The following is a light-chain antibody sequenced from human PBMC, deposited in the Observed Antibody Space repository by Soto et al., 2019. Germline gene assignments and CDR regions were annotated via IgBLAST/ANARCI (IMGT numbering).Light chain of an antibody. Sequence: EIVLTQSPGTLSFSPGERATLSCGASQSVSSSYLAWYQQKPGQAPRLLIYGASSRATGIPDRFSGSGSGTDFTLTISRLEPEDFALHYCQQYGNSPRTFGQGTKVEIK. CDR2: GAS. CDR3: QQYGNSPRT. CDR1: QSVSSSY. J-gene: IGKJ1*01. V-gene: IGKV3-20*01.